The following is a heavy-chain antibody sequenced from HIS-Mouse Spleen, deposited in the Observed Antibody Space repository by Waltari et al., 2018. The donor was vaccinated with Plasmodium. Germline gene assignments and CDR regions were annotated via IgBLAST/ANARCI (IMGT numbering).Heavy chain of an antibody. CDR2: IYYSGST. CDR1: GGSISRSSYY. J-gene: IGHJ4*02. D-gene: IGHD4-4*01. V-gene: IGHV4-39*07. CDR3: AREKYSNYFDY. Sequence: QLQLQESGPGLVKPSETLSLTCTVPGGSISRSSYYWGWIRQPPGKGLEWIGSIYYSGSTYYNPSLKSRVTISVDTSKNQFSLKLSSVTAADTAVYYCAREKYSNYFDYWGQGTLVTVSS.